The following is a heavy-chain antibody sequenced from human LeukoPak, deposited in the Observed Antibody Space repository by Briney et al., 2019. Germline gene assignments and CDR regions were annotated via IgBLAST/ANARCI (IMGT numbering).Heavy chain of an antibody. CDR2: ISYSGTT. V-gene: IGHV4-59*02. CDR3: ARARWELSSSSEFDP. Sequence: GSLRLSCAASGFTVSNNYMIWVRQAPGKGLEWIGYISYSGTTNYNPSLKSRVTILVDTSKNQFSLKLTSVTAADTAVYYCARARWELSSSSEFDPWGQGTLVTVSS. J-gene: IGHJ5*02. CDR1: GFTVSNNY. D-gene: IGHD6-6*01.